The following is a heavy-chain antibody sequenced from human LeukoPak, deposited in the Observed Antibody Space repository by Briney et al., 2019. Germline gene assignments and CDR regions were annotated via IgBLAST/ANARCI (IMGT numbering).Heavy chain of an antibody. J-gene: IGHJ4*02. Sequence: ASVKVSCKASGGTFSSYAISWVRQAPGQGLEWMGGIIPIFGTANYAQKFQGRVTITADESTSTAYMELSSLRSEDTAVYYCARDHLLVVDSSGYYYSHWGQGTLVTVSS. CDR1: GGTFSSYA. CDR2: IIPIFGTA. D-gene: IGHD3-22*01. V-gene: IGHV1-69*13. CDR3: ARDHLLVVDSSGYYYSH.